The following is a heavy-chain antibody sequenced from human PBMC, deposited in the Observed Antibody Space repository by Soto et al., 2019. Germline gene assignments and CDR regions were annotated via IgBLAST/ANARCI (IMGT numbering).Heavy chain of an antibody. D-gene: IGHD6-19*01. CDR3: ARSGYSSGWYTAFDS. V-gene: IGHV4-4*07. CDR2: IYASGST. Sequence: SETLSLTCTVSGDSISGYYWSWIRQPAEKGLEWIGRIYASGSTISNASLRSRVALSVDTSKNQFSLKLNPVTAADTAMYYCARSGYSSGWYTAFDSWSQGTLVTVS. J-gene: IGHJ5*01. CDR1: GDSISGYY.